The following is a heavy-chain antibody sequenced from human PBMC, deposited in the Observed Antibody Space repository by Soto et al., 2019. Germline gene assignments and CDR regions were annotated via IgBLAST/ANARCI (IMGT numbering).Heavy chain of an antibody. Sequence: QVQLVESGGGVVRPGRSLRLSCVASEFSFSAYGMHWVRLAPGKGLQWVAVISYDGNDKYYADSVKGRFTISRDDSKNTLYLQMNSLRREDTAIYYYARRKTVTTGHYYYYIDVWGKGTTVTVSS. J-gene: IGHJ6*03. V-gene: IGHV3-30*03. CDR3: ARRKTVTTGHYYYYIDV. CDR2: ISYDGNDK. CDR1: EFSFSAYG. D-gene: IGHD4-17*01.